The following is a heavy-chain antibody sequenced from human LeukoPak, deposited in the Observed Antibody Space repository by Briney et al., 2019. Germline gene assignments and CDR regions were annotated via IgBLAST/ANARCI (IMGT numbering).Heavy chain of an antibody. CDR1: GGTFSSYA. CDR2: IIPIFGTA. J-gene: IGHJ4*02. V-gene: IGHV1-69*13. D-gene: IGHD3-22*01. Sequence: ASVKVSCKASGGTFSSYAISWVRQAPGQGLEWMGGIIPIFGTANYAQKFQGRVTITADGSTSTAYMELRSLRSDDTAVYYCARVRHYYDSSGYPDYWGQGTLVTVSS. CDR3: ARVRHYYDSSGYPDY.